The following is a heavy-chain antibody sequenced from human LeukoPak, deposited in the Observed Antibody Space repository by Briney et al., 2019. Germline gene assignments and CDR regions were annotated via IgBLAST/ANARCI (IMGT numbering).Heavy chain of an antibody. V-gene: IGHV3-48*02. D-gene: IGHD3-22*01. CDR1: GFTFNSYS. Sequence: GGSLRLSCVASGFTFNSYSMNWVRQAPGKGLEWVSHISVSSSTIYYADSVKGRFTISRDNAKNSLYLQMNSLRDEDTAVYYCARSYYDSTYYFHHWGQGNLVTVSS. J-gene: IGHJ4*02. CDR2: ISVSSSTI. CDR3: ARSYYDSTYYFHH.